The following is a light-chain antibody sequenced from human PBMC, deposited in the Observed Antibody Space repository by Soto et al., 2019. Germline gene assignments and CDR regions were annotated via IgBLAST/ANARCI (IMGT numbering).Light chain of an antibody. CDR3: QQRGNWPPGFT. J-gene: IGKJ3*01. V-gene: IGKV3-11*01. CDR1: QSVSSY. CDR2: DAS. Sequence: ATVSLSPGERATLSCRASQSVSSYLAWYQQKPGQAPRLLIYDASNRATGIPARFSGSGSGTEFTLTISSLQSEDFAVYYCQQRGNWPPGFTFGPGTKVDIK.